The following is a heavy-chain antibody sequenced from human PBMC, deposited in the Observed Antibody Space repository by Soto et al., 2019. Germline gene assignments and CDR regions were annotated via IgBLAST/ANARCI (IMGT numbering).Heavy chain of an antibody. CDR1: GGSFSGYY. CDR3: ARTYYYGSGSYYNLYLCDY. CDR2: INHSGST. V-gene: IGHV4-34*01. D-gene: IGHD3-10*01. J-gene: IGHJ4*02. Sequence: SETLSLTCAVYGGSFSGYYWSWIRQPPGKGLEWIGEINHSGSTNYNPSLKSRVTISVDTSKNQFSLKLSSVTAADTAVYYCARTYYYGSGSYYNLYLCDYWGQGTLVTVSS.